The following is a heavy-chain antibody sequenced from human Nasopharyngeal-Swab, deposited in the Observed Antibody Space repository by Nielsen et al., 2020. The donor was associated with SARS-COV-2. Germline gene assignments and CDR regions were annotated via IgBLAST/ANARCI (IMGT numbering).Heavy chain of an antibody. CDR3: ARGGYSSGYEVDY. D-gene: IGHD6-19*01. CDR2: IPYDGSNK. V-gene: IGHV3-30-3*01. Sequence: GESLKISCAASGFTFSSYAMHWVRQAPGKGLEWVAVIPYDGSNKYYADSVKGRFTISRDNSKNTLYLQMNSLRAEDTAVYYCARGGYSSGYEVDYWGQGTLVTVSS. CDR1: GFTFSSYA. J-gene: IGHJ4*02.